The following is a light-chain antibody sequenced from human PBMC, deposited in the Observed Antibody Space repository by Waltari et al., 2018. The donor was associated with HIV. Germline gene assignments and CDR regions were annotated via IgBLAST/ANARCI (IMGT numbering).Light chain of an antibody. J-gene: IGLJ3*02. Sequence: QSVLTQPASVSGSPGQSITLSCTGTNIDVGGYGYVSWYQQPPGKAPKPLIYEVTHRPSGISSRFSGSKSGNTASMTISGLQAEDEADYYCSSYTATTAILFGGGTKVTVL. CDR2: EVT. V-gene: IGLV2-14*01. CDR3: SSYTATTAIL. CDR1: NIDVGGYGY.